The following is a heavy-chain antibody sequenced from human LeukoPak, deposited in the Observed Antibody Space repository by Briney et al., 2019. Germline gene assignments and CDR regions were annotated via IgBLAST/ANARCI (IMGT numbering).Heavy chain of an antibody. J-gene: IGHJ3*02. CDR3: ARVSLAYDDAFDI. Sequence: PGGSLRLSCAASGFTVSSNYMTWVRQAPGKGLEWVSLIYTGGSTYYADFVKGRFTISRDNSKNTLYLQMNSPRAEDTAVYYCARVSLAYDDAFDIWGQGTMVTVSS. D-gene: IGHD3-22*01. CDR2: IYTGGST. CDR1: GFTVSSNY. V-gene: IGHV3-53*05.